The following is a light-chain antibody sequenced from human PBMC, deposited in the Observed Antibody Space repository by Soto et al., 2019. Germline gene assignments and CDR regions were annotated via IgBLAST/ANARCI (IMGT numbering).Light chain of an antibody. CDR3: NSYATGNTRV. J-gene: IGLJ1*01. Sequence: QSVLTHPASVSGSPGQSITISCTGSSSDIGDYDYVSWYQQHPGKAPKVLISEVSNRPSGVSNRFSGSKSGNTASLTISGLQAGDEADYYCNSYATGNTRVFGTGTKV. CDR2: EVS. V-gene: IGLV2-14*01. CDR1: SSDIGDYDY.